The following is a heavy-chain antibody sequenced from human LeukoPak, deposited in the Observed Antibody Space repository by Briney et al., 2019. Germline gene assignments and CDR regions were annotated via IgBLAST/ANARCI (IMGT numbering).Heavy chain of an antibody. D-gene: IGHD3-22*01. Sequence: GGSLRLSCAASGFTFSTYGTHWVRQAPGKGLEWVAFIRYDGTNKYYVDSVKGRFTISRDNSKNTLYLQMNSLRAEDTAVYYCAKDGYYYDSSGYRADYWGQGTLVTVSS. CDR1: GFTFSTYG. CDR3: AKDGYYYDSSGYRADY. V-gene: IGHV3-30*02. CDR2: IRYDGTNK. J-gene: IGHJ4*02.